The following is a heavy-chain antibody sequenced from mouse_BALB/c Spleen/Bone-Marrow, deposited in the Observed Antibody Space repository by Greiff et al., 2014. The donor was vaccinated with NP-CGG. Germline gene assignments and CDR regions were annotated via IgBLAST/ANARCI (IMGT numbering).Heavy chain of an antibody. CDR1: GYTFTDYA. CDR3: ARVSYDYFDY. CDR2: ISTYYGDA. V-gene: IGHV1S137*01. J-gene: IGHJ2*01. Sequence: VQLQQSGAELVRPGVSVKISCKGSGYTFTDYALHWVKQSHAKSLEWIGIISTYYGDASYNQKFKGEATMTVDKSSSTAYMELSRLTSEDSGVYYCARVSYDYFDYWGQGTTLTVSS. D-gene: IGHD1-1*01.